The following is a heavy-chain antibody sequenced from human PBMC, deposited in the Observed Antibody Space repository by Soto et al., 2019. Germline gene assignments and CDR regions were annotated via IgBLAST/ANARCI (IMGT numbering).Heavy chain of an antibody. V-gene: IGHV3-23*01. CDR3: AKSRVFIGAIVTLLDS. D-gene: IGHD3-16*02. Sequence: EVPLLESGGGLVQPGGSLTLSCATSGFTFSSYAMVWVRQAAEKGLEWVASISNNGDTAYYADSVKGRFTSSRGNSENTPYLQMNGLRADDTALYFCAKSRVFIGAIVTLLDSWGQGTQVTVSS. J-gene: IGHJ4*02. CDR2: ISNNGDTA. CDR1: GFTFSSYA.